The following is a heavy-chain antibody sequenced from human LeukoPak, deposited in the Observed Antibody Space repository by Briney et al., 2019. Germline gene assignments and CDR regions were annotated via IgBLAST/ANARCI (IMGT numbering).Heavy chain of an antibody. V-gene: IGHV3-21*01. J-gene: IGHJ4*02. CDR2: ISSSSSYI. Sequence: GGSLRLSCAASGFTFSDYAMSWVRQAPGKGLEWVSSISSSSSYIYYADSVKGRLTISRDNAKNSLYLQMNSLRAEDTAVYYRARDPGDTAFDYWGQGTLVTVSS. CDR3: ARDPGDTAFDY. CDR1: GFTFSDYA. D-gene: IGHD5-18*01.